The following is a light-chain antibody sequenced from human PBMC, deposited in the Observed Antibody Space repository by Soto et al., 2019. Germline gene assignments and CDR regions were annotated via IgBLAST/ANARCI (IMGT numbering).Light chain of an antibody. J-gene: IGKJ2*01. V-gene: IGKV1-5*03. Sequence: DIQMTQSPSTLSASVGDRVTITCRASQSISSWLAWYQQKPGKAPKLLIYKASSLESGVPSRFSGSGSGTEFTLTISSLQPDDFATYYCQQYKSYGGYTFGQGTKLEIK. CDR3: QQYKSYGGYT. CDR2: KAS. CDR1: QSISSW.